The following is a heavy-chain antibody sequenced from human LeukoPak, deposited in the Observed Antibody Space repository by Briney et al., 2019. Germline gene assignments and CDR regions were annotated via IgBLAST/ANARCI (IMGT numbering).Heavy chain of an antibody. CDR1: GYTLTELS. V-gene: IGHV1-24*01. J-gene: IGHJ4*02. Sequence: ASVKVSCKVSGYTLTELSMHWVRQAPGKGLEWMGGFDPEDGETIYAQKFQGRVTMTEDTSTDTAYMELSSLRSEDTAVYYCATDPTTSPMVRGVIMGGGDYWGQGTLVTVSS. D-gene: IGHD3-10*01. CDR2: FDPEDGET. CDR3: ATDPTTSPMVRGVIMGGGDY.